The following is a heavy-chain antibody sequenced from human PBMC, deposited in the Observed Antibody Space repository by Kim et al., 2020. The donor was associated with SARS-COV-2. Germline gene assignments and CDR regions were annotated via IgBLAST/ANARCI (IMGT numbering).Heavy chain of an antibody. Sequence: SETLSLTCTVSGGSISSGGYYWSWIRQHPGKGLEWIGYIYYSGSTYYNPSLKSRVTISVDTSKNQFSLKLSSVTAADTAVYYCARHYGSGSSNRYYYYGMDVWGQGTTVTVSS. CDR2: IYYSGST. CDR3: ARHYGSGSSNRYYYYGMDV. CDR1: GGSISSGGYY. D-gene: IGHD3-10*01. J-gene: IGHJ6*02. V-gene: IGHV4-31*03.